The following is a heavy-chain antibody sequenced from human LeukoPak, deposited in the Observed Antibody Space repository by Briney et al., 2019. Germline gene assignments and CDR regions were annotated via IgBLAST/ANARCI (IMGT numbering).Heavy chain of an antibody. V-gene: IGHV4-39*01. CDR3: ARYCGDDCYPPHFAY. CDR1: GGSVISSSFY. CDR2: FHYSGTN. Sequence: SETLSLTCTVSGGSVISSSFYWAWIRRPPGKGLEWIGSFHYSGTNYYNPSLKSRVTIFADTSKNQFSLKVSSVTAADTAVYYCARYCGDDCYPPHFAYWGQGPLVTVSS. D-gene: IGHD2-21*02. J-gene: IGHJ4*02.